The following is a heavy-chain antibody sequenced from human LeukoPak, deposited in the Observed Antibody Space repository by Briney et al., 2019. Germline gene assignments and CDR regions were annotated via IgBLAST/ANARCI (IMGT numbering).Heavy chain of an antibody. D-gene: IGHD5-24*01. CDR3: VRCSRDGYNNYFFDF. Sequence: SETLSLTCTVSGGSISNYYWSWIRQPAGKGLEWIGRICSSGSTNYNPSLKSRVTMSVDTSKIQFSLQLSSVTAADTAVYYCVRCSRDGYNNYFFDFWGQGALVTVSS. V-gene: IGHV4-4*07. CDR1: GGSISNYY. CDR2: ICSSGST. J-gene: IGHJ4*02.